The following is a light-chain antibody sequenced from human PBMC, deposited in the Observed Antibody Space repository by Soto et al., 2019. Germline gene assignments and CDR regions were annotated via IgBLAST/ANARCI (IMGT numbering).Light chain of an antibody. J-gene: IGKJ1*01. CDR3: QQYDSPPRT. V-gene: IGKV3-20*01. Sequence: EIVLTQSPGTLSLSPGKRVTLSCRASQSISSTYLAWYQQKPGQAPRLLIYGASSRATGIPDRFSSSGSGTDFTLTISRLEPEDFAVYYCQQYDSPPRTFGQGTKVEVQ. CDR1: QSISSTY. CDR2: GAS.